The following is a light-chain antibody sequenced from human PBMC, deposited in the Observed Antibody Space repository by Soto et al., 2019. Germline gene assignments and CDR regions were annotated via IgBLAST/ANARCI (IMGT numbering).Light chain of an antibody. V-gene: IGKV4-1*01. CDR3: PQYYTTLAPT. J-gene: IGKJ4*01. Sequence: DIVMTQSPDSLTVSLGERATINCKSSLSVFYSSNNQNYLAWYQHKPGQPPKLLIYWASTRESGVPDRFSGSGSGTDFTLTISSLQAEDVAVYYCPQYYTTLAPTFGGGTKVEIK. CDR2: WAS. CDR1: LSVFYSSNNQNY.